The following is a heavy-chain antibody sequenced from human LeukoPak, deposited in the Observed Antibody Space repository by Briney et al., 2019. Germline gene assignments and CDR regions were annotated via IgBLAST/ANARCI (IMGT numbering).Heavy chain of an antibody. CDR3: AREDQLLPQLGFDY. J-gene: IGHJ4*02. CDR2: IGGSGAGT. CDR1: GFTFSSSA. V-gene: IGHV3-23*01. D-gene: IGHD2-2*01. Sequence: GGSLRLSCAASGFTFSSSAMSWVRQAPGKGLEWVSGIGGSGAGTYYAVSVKGRFTISRDNSKNTLYLQMNSLRAEDTAVYYCAREDQLLPQLGFDYWGQGTLVTVSS.